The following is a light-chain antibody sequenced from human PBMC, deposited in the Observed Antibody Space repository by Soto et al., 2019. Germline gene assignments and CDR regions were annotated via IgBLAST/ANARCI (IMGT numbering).Light chain of an antibody. V-gene: IGLV1-44*01. CDR3: AAWDDSLRAVV. CDR2: RHH. J-gene: IGLJ2*01. CDR1: RSNLGTYA. Sequence: QSVLTQSPSASVTPGQRVTISCSGSRSNLGTYAVNWYQQLPGAAPTLLIFRHHQRPSRVPDRFSGSKSGTSASLAISGPQSDDEADYYCAAWDDSLRAVVFGGGTKVTVL.